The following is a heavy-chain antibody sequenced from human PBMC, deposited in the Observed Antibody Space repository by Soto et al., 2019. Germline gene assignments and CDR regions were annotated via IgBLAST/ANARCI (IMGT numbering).Heavy chain of an antibody. CDR3: GRKGDGVYSYYGMDV. D-gene: IGHD3-10*01. Sequence: QVQLVQSGDEVKKPGASVKVSCKASGYTFTNYGISWVRQAPGQGLEWMGWINGYNGNTVYTQKIQGRLTMTAETSTATAYTELRSLGCEETAVYYCGRKGDGVYSYYGMDVWGQGTTVIVSS. J-gene: IGHJ6*02. CDR1: GYTFTNYG. CDR2: INGYNGNT. V-gene: IGHV1-18*01.